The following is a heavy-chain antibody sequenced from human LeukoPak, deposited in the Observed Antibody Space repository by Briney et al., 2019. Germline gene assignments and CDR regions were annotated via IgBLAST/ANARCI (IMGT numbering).Heavy chain of an antibody. J-gene: IGHJ4*02. CDR2: ISAYNGNT. CDR3: ARMGEYIVVVVAATPFDY. V-gene: IGHV1-18*04. D-gene: IGHD2-15*01. CDR1: GYTFTSYG. Sequence: ASVKVSCKASGYTFTSYGISWVRQAPGQGLEWMGWISAYNGNTNYAQKLQGRVTMTTDTSTSTAYMELGSLRSDDTAVYYCARMGEYIVVVVAATPFDYWGQGTLVTVSS.